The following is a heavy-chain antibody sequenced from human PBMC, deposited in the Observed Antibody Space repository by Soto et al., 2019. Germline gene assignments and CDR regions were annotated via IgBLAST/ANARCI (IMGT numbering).Heavy chain of an antibody. CDR1: GFTFSSYS. Sequence: EVQLVESGGGLVKPGGSLRLSCAASGFTFSSYSMNWVRQAPGKGLEWVSSISSSSSYIYYADSVKGLFTISRDNAKSSLYLQMNSLKAEDTAVYYCARDTYFYGSGSYGPWGQGTLVTVSS. D-gene: IGHD3-10*01. CDR2: ISSSSSYI. CDR3: ARDTYFYGSGSYGP. J-gene: IGHJ5*02. V-gene: IGHV3-21*01.